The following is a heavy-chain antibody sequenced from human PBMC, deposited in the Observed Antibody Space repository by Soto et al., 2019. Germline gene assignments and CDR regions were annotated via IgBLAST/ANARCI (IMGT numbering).Heavy chain of an antibody. V-gene: IGHV1-18*01. CDR2: ISAYNGNT. D-gene: IGHD5-12*01. CDR1: GYTFTSYG. Sequence: ASVKVSCKASGYTFTSYGISWVRQAPGQGLEWMGWISAYNGNTNYAQKLQGRVTMTKDTSTSTAYMELRSLRSEDTAVYYCARVSGWLRPLDYWGQGSLVTVSS. J-gene: IGHJ4*02. CDR3: ARVSGWLRPLDY.